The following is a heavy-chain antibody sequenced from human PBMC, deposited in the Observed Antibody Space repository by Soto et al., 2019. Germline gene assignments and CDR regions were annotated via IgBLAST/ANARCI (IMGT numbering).Heavy chain of an antibody. CDR3: ARVPDR. J-gene: IGHJ5*02. V-gene: IGHV4-30-2*01. Sequence: QLQLQESGSGLVKPSQTLSLTCAVSGGSISSGGYSWSWIRQPPGKGLEWLGSIYHSGRTYYKPSLKSRVTLAVDRSKNPFSLKLSSVTAADTAVYYCARVPDRWGQGTLVTVSS. CDR1: GGSISSGGYS. CDR2: IYHSGRT. D-gene: IGHD2-2*01.